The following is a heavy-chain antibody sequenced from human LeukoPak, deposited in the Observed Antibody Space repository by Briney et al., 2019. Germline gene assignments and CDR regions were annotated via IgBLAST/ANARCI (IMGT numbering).Heavy chain of an antibody. D-gene: IGHD1-1*01. V-gene: IGHV3-33*01. J-gene: IGHJ4*02. Sequence: GGSLRLSCAASGFTLSNYGMHWVRQAPGKGLEWVAVIWDDGSNEYYADSVKGRFTIFRDNRMNTLYLQMNSLRAEDTAVYSCARDHSGTQDYWGQGTLVTVSS. CDR3: ARDHSGTQDY. CDR2: IWDDGSNE. CDR1: GFTLSNYG.